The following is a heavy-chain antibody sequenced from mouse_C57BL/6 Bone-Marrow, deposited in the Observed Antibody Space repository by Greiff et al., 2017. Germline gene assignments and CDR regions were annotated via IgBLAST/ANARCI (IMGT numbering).Heavy chain of an antibody. J-gene: IGHJ4*01. Sequence: EVKLMESGDGLVKPGGSLKLSCAASGFTFSSYAMSWVRPTPEKRLEWVAYISSGCDYTYSADTVKGRFTFSRDNARNTLYMQLSSLTSEYTAMYYCTKALLLRLDYAMDYWGQGTSVTVSS. CDR3: TKALLLRLDYAMDY. CDR2: ISSGCDYT. V-gene: IGHV5-9-1*02. D-gene: IGHD1-1*01. CDR1: GFTFSSYA.